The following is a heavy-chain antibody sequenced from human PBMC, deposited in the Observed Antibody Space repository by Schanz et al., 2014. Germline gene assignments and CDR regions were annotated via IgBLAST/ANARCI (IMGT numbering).Heavy chain of an antibody. CDR2: ISAYNGNT. CDR3: ARAFGGYDPAGALDY. V-gene: IGHV1-18*01. J-gene: IGHJ4*02. CDR1: GYAFTTYG. D-gene: IGHD5-12*01. Sequence: QVQLVQSGAEVKKPGASVRVSCKVSGYAFTTYGISWVRQAPGQGLEWMGWISAYNGNTNYAQKLQGRVTMTTDTSTSTAYMELRSLRSDDTAVYYCARAFGGYDPAGALDYWGQGTLVTVSS.